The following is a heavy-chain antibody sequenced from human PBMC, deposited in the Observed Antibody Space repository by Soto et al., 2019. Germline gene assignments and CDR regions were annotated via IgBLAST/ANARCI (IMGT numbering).Heavy chain of an antibody. J-gene: IGHJ4*02. Sequence: NPSETLSLTCTVSGGSISSSSYYWGWIRQPPGKGLEWIGSIYYSGSTYYNPSLKSRVTISVDTSKNQFSLKLSSVTAADTAVYYCARLGVAATGYWGQGTLVTVSS. V-gene: IGHV4-39*01. CDR1: GGSISSSSYY. CDR3: ARLGVAATGY. CDR2: IYYSGST. D-gene: IGHD2-15*01.